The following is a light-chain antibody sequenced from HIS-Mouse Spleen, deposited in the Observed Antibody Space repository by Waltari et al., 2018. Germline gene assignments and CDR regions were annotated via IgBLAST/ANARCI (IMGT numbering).Light chain of an antibody. V-gene: IGLV2-14*03. CDR1: SSDVGGYHY. CDR3: SSYTSSSTPVV. J-gene: IGLJ2*01. Sequence: QSALTQPASVSGSPGQSITISCTGNSSDVGGYHYVSWYQQHPGKAPKPIIYVVINCPSGVSNRFSGSKSGNTASLTISGLQAEDEADYYCSSYTSSSTPVVFGGGTKLTVL. CDR2: VVI.